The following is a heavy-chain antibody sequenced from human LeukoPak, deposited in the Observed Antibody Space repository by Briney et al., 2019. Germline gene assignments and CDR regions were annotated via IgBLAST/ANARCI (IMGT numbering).Heavy chain of an antibody. V-gene: IGHV3-53*01. J-gene: IGHJ4*02. CDR2: IYSGGST. D-gene: IGHD6-19*01. Sequence: QPGGSLRLSCAASGFTVSSNYMSWVRQAPGKGLEWVSVIYSGGSTYYADSVKGRFTISRDNSKNTLYLQMNSLRAEDTAVYYCATSHSSGWFSTDSYFDYWGQGTLVTVSS. CDR3: ATSHSSGWFSTDSYFDY. CDR1: GFTVSSNY.